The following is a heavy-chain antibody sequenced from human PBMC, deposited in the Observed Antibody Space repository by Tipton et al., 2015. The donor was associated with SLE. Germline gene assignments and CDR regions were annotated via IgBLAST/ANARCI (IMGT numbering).Heavy chain of an antibody. J-gene: IGHJ4*02. Sequence: TLSLTCTVSGGSISTSSYYWGWIRQPPGKGLEWIGSLYYRGSTYYNPSLESRVAISVDTSKNQFSLKLTSVTAADTAVYYCGRRSFYYDGSGFFWDYWGQGTLVTVSS. CDR2: LYYRGST. D-gene: IGHD3-22*01. CDR1: GGSISTSSYY. CDR3: GRRSFYYDGSGFFWDY. V-gene: IGHV4-39*07.